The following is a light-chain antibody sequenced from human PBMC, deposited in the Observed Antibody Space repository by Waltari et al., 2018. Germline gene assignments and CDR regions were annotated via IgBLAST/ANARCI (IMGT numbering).Light chain of an antibody. CDR2: KAS. V-gene: IGKV1-5*03. CDR1: QSISGY. J-gene: IGKJ1*01. CDR3: QQYNTYSGT. Sequence: DIQMTQSPSTLSASVGDRVTITCRASQSISGYLAWYQQKPGKAPKLLIYKASSLESGVPSRFSGSGSGTTFTLTISSLQPDDFATYFCQQYNTYSGTFGQGTTVEV.